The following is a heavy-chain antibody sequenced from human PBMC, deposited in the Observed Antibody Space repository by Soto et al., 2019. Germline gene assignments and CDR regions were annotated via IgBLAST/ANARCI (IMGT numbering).Heavy chain of an antibody. J-gene: IGHJ6*02. Sequence: QVQLVESGGGVVQPGRSLRLSCAASGFTFSSYGMHWVRQAPGKGLEWVAVISYDGSNKYYADYVKGRFTISRDNSKNTLYLQMNSLRAEDTAVYYCAESIAAQHYGMDVWGQGTTVTVSS. CDR3: AESIAAQHYGMDV. CDR2: ISYDGSNK. V-gene: IGHV3-30*03. D-gene: IGHD6-6*01. CDR1: GFTFSSYG.